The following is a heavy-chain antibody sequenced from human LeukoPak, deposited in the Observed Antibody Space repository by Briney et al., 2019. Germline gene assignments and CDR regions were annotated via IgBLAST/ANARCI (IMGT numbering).Heavy chain of an antibody. CDR1: GGSIRSGDYY. J-gene: IGHJ6*04. Sequence: SETLSLTCTVSGGSIRSGDYYWSWIRQPPGKGLEWIGYIYYSGSTYYNPSLKSRVTISVDTSKNQFSLKLSSVTAADTAVYYCARGPFYGDYYYYYGMDVWGKGTTVTVSS. D-gene: IGHD4-17*01. CDR3: ARGPFYGDYYYYYGMDV. CDR2: IYYSGST. V-gene: IGHV4-30-4*01.